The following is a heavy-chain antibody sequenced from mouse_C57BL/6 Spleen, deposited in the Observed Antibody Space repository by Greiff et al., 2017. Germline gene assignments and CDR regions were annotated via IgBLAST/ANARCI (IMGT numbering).Heavy chain of an antibody. J-gene: IGHJ4*01. D-gene: IGHD1-1*01. V-gene: IGHV5-16*01. CDR2: INYDGSST. CDR3: TRGENYGSYYYAMDY. CDR1: GFTFSDYY. Sequence: EVQVVESEGGLVQPGSSVKLSCTASGFTFSDYYMAWVRQVPETGLEWVANINYDGSSTYYLDSLKSRFIISRDNAKNILYLQMSSLKSEDTATYYWTRGENYGSYYYAMDYWGQGTSLTVSS.